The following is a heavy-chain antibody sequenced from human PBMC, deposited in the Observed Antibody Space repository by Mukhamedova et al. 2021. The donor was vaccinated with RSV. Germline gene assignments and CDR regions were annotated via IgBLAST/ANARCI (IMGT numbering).Heavy chain of an antibody. Sequence: RQAPGKGLEWMGGFDPEDGETIYAQKFQGRVTMTEDTSTDTAYMELSSLRSEDTAVYYCATAIPSIAAAGRGVRYAYWGQGTLV. D-gene: IGHD6-13*01. CDR3: ATAIPSIAAAGRGVRYAY. V-gene: IGHV1-24*01. J-gene: IGHJ4*02. CDR2: FDPEDGET.